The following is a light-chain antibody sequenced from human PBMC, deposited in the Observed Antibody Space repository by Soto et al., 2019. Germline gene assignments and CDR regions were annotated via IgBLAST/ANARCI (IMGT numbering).Light chain of an antibody. J-gene: IGLJ3*02. Sequence: SYELTQAPSVSVAPGQTASITCGANNIGVRSVHWHQKKPGQAPVLVVYDDDARPSGIPGRFSGSNSGNTATLTITRVEAGDEADYYCQVWDDSRDQQVFGGGTKLAFL. V-gene: IGLV3-21*02. CDR2: DDD. CDR1: NIGVRS. CDR3: QVWDDSRDQQV.